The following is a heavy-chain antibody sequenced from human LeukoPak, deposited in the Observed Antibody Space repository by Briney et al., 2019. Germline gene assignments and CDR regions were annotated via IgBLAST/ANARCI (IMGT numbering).Heavy chain of an antibody. Sequence: PGGSLRLSCAASGFTFSSYWMSWVRQAPGKGLEWVANIKQDGSEKYYVDSVKGRFTISRDNAKNSLYLQMNSLRAEDTAVYYCARDPRESSGWYWGVSRLYYYYMDVWGKGTTVTVSS. CDR3: ARDPRESSGWYWGVSRLYYYYMDV. J-gene: IGHJ6*03. D-gene: IGHD6-19*01. CDR2: IKQDGSEK. CDR1: GFTFSSYW. V-gene: IGHV3-7*01.